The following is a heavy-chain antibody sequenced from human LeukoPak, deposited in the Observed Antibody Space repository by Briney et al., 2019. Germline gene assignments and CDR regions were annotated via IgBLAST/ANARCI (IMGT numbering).Heavy chain of an antibody. V-gene: IGHV3-23*01. D-gene: IGHD5-18*01. J-gene: IGHJ4*02. CDR2: VEKTGGRA. CDR3: AKQQGALIQQWYFDY. Sequence: GGSLRLSCAASDFKFRDYAMSWVRQAPGKGLEWVSTVEKTGGRAYYADSVKGRSTVSRDNSKNTLYLQMNSLRAEDTALYYCAKQQGALIQQWYFDYWGQGTLVTVSS. CDR1: DFKFRDYA.